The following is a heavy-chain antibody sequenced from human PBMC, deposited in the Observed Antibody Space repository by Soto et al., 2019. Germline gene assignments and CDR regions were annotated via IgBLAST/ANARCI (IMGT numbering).Heavy chain of an antibody. J-gene: IGHJ3*02. V-gene: IGHV3-33*01. CDR1: GFTFSSYG. CDR2: MWYDGSNK. CDR3: ARDGRGYAEVHSDAFDI. Sequence: QVQLVESGGCVVQPGRSLRLSCAASGFTFSSYGMHWVRQAPGKGLEWVAVMWYDGSNKYYADSVKGRFTFSRDNSKNTLYLQMNSLRSEDTAVYYCARDGRGYAEVHSDAFDIWGQGTMVTVYS. D-gene: IGHD5-18*01.